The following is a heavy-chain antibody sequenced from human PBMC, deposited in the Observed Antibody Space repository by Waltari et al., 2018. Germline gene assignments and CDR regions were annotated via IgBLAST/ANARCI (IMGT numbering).Heavy chain of an antibody. CDR2: IKQDGSDS. CDR3: ARDVGNVGGNY. J-gene: IGHJ4*02. D-gene: IGHD3-10*01. CDR1: GFTFSDYW. Sequence: EVQLVESGGGLVQPGGSLRLSCLVYGFTFSDYWMSWVRQAPGKGLEWVANIKQDGSDSYYADSVKGRFTISRDNAKNSLYLQMNSLRAEDTAVYYCARDVGNVGGNYWGQGTLVTVSS. V-gene: IGHV3-7*01.